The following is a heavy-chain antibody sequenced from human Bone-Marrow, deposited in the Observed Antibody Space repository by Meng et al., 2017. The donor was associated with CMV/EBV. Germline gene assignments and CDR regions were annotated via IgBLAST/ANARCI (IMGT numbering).Heavy chain of an antibody. Sequence: SVKVSCKASGGTFSSYAISWVRQAPGQGLEWMGGIIPIFGTANYAQKFQGRVTITTDEYTSTAYMELSSLRSEDTAVYYCARSWLIAADYYYYGMDVWGQGTTVTVSS. CDR2: IIPIFGTA. CDR1: GGTFSSYA. J-gene: IGHJ6*02. D-gene: IGHD6-13*01. V-gene: IGHV1-69*05. CDR3: ARSWLIAADYYYYGMDV.